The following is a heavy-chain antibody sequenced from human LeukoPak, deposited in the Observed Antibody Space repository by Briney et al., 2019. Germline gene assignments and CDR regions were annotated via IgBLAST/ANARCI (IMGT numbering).Heavy chain of an antibody. CDR2: IYYSGNT. CDR1: GVSISSSNSY. D-gene: IGHD3-22*01. J-gene: IGHJ4*02. CDR3: ARLLHDSSGYYYSHSDY. V-gene: IGHV4-39*01. Sequence: SETLSLTCTVSGVSISSSNSYWGWIRQPPGKGLEWIGSIYYSGNTYYNPSLKSRVTISVDTSKNQFSLKLSSVTAADTAVYYCARLLHDSSGYYYSHSDYWGQGTLVTVSS.